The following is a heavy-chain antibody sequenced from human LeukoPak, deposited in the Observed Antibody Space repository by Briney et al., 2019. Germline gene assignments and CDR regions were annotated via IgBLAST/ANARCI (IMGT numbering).Heavy chain of an antibody. CDR3: AGGGDSSGPFAPLGY. V-gene: IGHV1-18*01. J-gene: IGHJ4*02. CDR1: GYTFTSYG. CDR2: ISAYNGNT. Sequence: APVKVSCKASGYTFTSYGISWVRQAPGQGLEWMGWISAYNGNTNYAQKLQGRVTMTTDTSTSTAYMELRSLRSDDTAVYYCAGGGDSSGPFAPLGYWGQGTLVTVSS. D-gene: IGHD3-22*01.